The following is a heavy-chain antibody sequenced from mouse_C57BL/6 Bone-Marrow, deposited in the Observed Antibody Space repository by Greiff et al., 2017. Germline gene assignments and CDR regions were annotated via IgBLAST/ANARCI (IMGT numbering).Heavy chain of an antibody. J-gene: IGHJ4*01. CDR1: GYAFTNYL. D-gene: IGHD2-2*01. V-gene: IGHV1-54*01. CDR2: INPGSGGT. CDR3: AREWLAYAMDY. Sequence: QVQLQQSGAELVRPGTSVKVSCKASGYAFTNYLIEWVKQRPGQGLEWIGVINPGSGGTNYNEKFKGKATLTADKSSSTAYMQPSSLTSEDSAVYFCAREWLAYAMDYWGQGTSVTVSS.